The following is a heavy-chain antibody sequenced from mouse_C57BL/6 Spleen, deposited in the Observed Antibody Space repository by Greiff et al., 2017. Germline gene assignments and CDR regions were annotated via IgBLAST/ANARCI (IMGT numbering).Heavy chain of an antibody. CDR1: GYAFSSSW. V-gene: IGHV1-82*01. Sequence: QVQLQQSGPELVKPGASVKISCKASGYAFSSSWMNWVKQRPGKGLEWIGRIYPGDGDTNYNGKFKGKATLTADKSSSTAYMQLSSLTSEDSAVYFCARWRELITLDYWGQGTTLTVSS. J-gene: IGHJ2*01. CDR3: ARWRELITLDY. D-gene: IGHD2-4*01. CDR2: IYPGDGDT.